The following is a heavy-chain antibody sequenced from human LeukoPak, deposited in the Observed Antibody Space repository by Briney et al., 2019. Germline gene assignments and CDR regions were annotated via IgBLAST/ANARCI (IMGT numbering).Heavy chain of an antibody. CDR1: GYSFTSYW. V-gene: IGHV5-51*01. CDR2: IYPGDSDT. Sequence: GESLKISCKGSGYSFTSYWIGWVRQMPGKGLEWMGIIYPGDSDTRYSPSFQGQVTISADKSISTAYLQWSSLKASDTAIFYCARQRGSYRSALDYWGQGTLVTVSS. J-gene: IGHJ4*02. CDR3: ARQRGSYRSALDY. D-gene: IGHD1-26*01.